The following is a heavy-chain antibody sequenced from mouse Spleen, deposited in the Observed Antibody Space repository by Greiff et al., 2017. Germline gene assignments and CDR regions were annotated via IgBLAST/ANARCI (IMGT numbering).Heavy chain of an antibody. CDR2: IDPSDSET. CDR1: GYTFTSYW. V-gene: IGHV1-52*01. D-gene: IGHD2-14*01. CDR3: ARSGGYDGVAY. J-gene: IGHJ3*01. Sequence: VQLQQPGAELVRPGSSVKLSCKASGYTFTSYWMHWVKQRPIQGLEWIGNIDPSDSETHYNQKFKDKATLTVDKSSSTAYMQLSSLTSEDSAVYYCARSGGYDGVAYWGQGTLVTVSA.